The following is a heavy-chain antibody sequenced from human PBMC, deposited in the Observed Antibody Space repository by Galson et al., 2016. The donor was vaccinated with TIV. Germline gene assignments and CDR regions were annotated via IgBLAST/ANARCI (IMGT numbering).Heavy chain of an antibody. V-gene: IGHV2-70*11. J-gene: IGHJ4*02. CDR2: IDWDDDK. D-gene: IGHD3-22*01. CDR3: ARISGYYDSSGHYIPRSFDY. Sequence: PALVKPTQTLTLTCTFSGFSLNTDGMCVNWIRQPPGKALEWLARIDWDDDKSYSPSLKTRLTISKDTSKNQVVLTMTNMDPVDTATYYCARISGYYDSSGHYIPRSFDYWGQRALVTVSS. CDR1: GFSLNTDGMC.